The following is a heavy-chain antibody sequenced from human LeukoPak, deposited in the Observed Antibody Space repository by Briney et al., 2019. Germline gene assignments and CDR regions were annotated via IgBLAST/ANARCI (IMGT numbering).Heavy chain of an antibody. CDR2: IYTSGST. CDR1: GGSISSGSYY. D-gene: IGHD3-16*01. Sequence: SQTLSLTCTVSGGSISSGSYYWTWIRQPAGKGLEWIGRIYTSGSTNYNPSLKSRVTISIDTSKNQFSLKLSSVTAADTAVYYCARAHHVSPDNWGQGTLVTVSS. J-gene: IGHJ4*02. V-gene: IGHV4-61*02. CDR3: ARAHHVSPDN.